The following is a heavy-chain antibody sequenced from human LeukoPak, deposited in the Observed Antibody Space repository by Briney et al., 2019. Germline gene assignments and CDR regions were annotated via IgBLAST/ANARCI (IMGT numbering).Heavy chain of an antibody. Sequence: PGGSLRLSCAASGFTFSSYAMSWVRQAPGKGLEWVSAISGSGGSTYYADSVKGRFTISRDNSKNTVYLQMNSLRAEDTAVYYCAKGIAVLSGSYPDYWGQGTLVTVSS. J-gene: IGHJ4*02. D-gene: IGHD1-26*01. CDR3: AKGIAVLSGSYPDY. V-gene: IGHV3-23*01. CDR2: ISGSGGST. CDR1: GFTFSSYA.